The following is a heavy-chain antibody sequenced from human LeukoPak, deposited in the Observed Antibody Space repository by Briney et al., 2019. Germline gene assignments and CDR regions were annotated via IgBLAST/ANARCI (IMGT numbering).Heavy chain of an antibody. D-gene: IGHD6-19*01. Sequence: PSETLSLTCTVSGYSISSGYYWGWIRQPPGKGLEWIGSIYHSGSTYYNPSLKSRVTISVDTSKNQFSLKLSSVTAADTAVYYCARRIAVAGPGDYYYYMDVWGKGTTVTVSS. J-gene: IGHJ6*03. CDR1: GYSISSGYY. V-gene: IGHV4-38-2*02. CDR3: ARRIAVAGPGDYYYYMDV. CDR2: IYHSGST.